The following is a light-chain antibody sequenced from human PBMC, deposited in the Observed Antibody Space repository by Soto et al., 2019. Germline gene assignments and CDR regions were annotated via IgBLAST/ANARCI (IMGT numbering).Light chain of an antibody. J-gene: IGKJ5*01. CDR2: DAS. Sequence: LVLTQLPGIPSLSPGEVSALSCTASQSVSSSSLAWYQQKPGLAPRHLSYDASSRSAGIPDRSGGSGSGADFTGTISILSPEDCAVYSCQQYGTSPIAFGQGTRLEIK. V-gene: IGKV3D-20*01. CDR1: QSVSSSS. CDR3: QQYGTSPIA.